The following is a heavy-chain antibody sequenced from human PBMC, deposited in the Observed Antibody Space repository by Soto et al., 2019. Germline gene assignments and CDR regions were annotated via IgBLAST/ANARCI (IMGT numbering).Heavy chain of an antibody. D-gene: IGHD6-19*01. J-gene: IGHJ3*01. CDR2: ISGSGGST. V-gene: IGHV3-23*01. Sequence: EVQLLESGGDLVQPGGSLRLSCAASGSTFSSYAMSWVRQAPGKGLEWVSVISGSGGSTFYADSVKGRFTISRDKSKNTMPLQMTSLRAEDTALYFCATMSDGWYGAFHVWGQGTMVTVSS. CDR3: ATMSDGWYGAFHV. CDR1: GSTFSSYA.